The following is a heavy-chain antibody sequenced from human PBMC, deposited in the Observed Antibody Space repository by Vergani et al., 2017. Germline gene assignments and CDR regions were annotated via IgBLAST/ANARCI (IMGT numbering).Heavy chain of an antibody. J-gene: IGHJ5*02. Sequence: QVQLVESGGGLVKPGGSLRLSCAASGFTFSDYYMSWIRQAPGKGLEWVSYISSSGSTIYYADSVKGRFTISRDNAKNSLYLQMNSLRAVDTAVSDCARDEEDYSNNFFRWFDPWGQGTLVTVSS. CDR2: ISSSGSTI. CDR3: ARDEEDYSNNFFRWFDP. D-gene: IGHD4-11*01. V-gene: IGHV3-11*01. CDR1: GFTFSDYY.